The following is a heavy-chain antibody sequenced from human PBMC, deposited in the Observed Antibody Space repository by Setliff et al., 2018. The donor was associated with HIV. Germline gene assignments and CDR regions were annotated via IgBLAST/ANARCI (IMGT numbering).Heavy chain of an antibody. D-gene: IGHD5-12*01. CDR2: IISIFDKA. CDR1: GGTFKNLA. CDR3: ARGATINYYFDY. Sequence: ASVKVSCKASGGTFKNLAISWVRQAPGQGLEWMGGIISIFDKANYAQKFHGRLTITADESTSTAYMELSSLRSEDTAVYYCARGATINYYFDYWGQGTLVTVSS. V-gene: IGHV1-69*13. J-gene: IGHJ4*02.